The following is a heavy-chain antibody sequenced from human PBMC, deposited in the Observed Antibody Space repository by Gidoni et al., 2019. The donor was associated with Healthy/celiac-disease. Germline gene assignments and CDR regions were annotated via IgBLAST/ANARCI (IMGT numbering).Heavy chain of an antibody. CDR3: ARAPGYCTNGVCYYYYCMGV. CDR2: IYYSGST. V-gene: IGHV4-59*01. D-gene: IGHD2-8*01. CDR1: GGSISSYY. Sequence: AQLQASGPGLGKPSATLSLTCTVSGGSISSYYWIWIRQPPGKGLEWLGYIYYSGSTNYTPALKSRVTLSVDTSKNQFCLKLSSVTAADTAVYSCARAPGYCTNGVCYYYYCMGVWGQGTTVTVSS. J-gene: IGHJ6*02.